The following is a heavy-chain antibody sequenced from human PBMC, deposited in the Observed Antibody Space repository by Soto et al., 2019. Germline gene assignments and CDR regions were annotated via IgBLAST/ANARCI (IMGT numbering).Heavy chain of an antibody. CDR3: ARRSRNGWWFDP. V-gene: IGHV4-59*01. Sequence: SETLSLTCAVSGGPISSYYWSWIRQPPGTGLEWIGYIYYSGSTNYNPSLKSRVTISVDTSKNQFSLKLSSVTAADTAVYYCARRSRNGWWFDPWGQGTLVTVSS. J-gene: IGHJ5*02. CDR1: GGPISSYY. D-gene: IGHD1-1*01. CDR2: IYYSGST.